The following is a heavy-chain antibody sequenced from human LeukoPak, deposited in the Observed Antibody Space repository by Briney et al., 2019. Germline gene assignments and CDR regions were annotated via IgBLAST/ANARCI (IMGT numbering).Heavy chain of an antibody. CDR1: GYTFTTDY. V-gene: IGHV1-46*01. CDR3: ARARGSGSYYGHDYYYYYYMDV. Sequence: ASVKVSCKASGYTFTTDYIHWVRQAPGQGLEWMGIINPSGGSTTHAQKFQGRVIMNMDTSTSTIYRELRRLSSEDRAVYYWARARGSGSYYGHDYYYYYYMDVWGQGTTFTVSS. CDR2: INPSGGST. D-gene: IGHD3-10*01. J-gene: IGHJ6*03.